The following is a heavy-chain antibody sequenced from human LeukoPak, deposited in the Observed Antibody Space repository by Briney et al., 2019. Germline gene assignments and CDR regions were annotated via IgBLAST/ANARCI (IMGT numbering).Heavy chain of an antibody. J-gene: IGHJ4*02. Sequence: PSETLSLTCAVYGGSFSGYYWSWIRQPPGKGLEWIGEINHSGSTNYNPSLKSRVTISVDTSKNQFSLKLSSVTAADTAVYYCARSLPDCSSTSCYSDYWGQETLVTVSS. D-gene: IGHD2-2*01. CDR2: INHSGST. V-gene: IGHV4-34*01. CDR1: GGSFSGYY. CDR3: ARSLPDCSSTSCYSDY.